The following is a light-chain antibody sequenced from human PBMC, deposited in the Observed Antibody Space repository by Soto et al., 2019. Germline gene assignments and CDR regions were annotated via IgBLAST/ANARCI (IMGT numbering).Light chain of an antibody. CDR3: HQRSNWPLT. CDR1: QSVTKY. J-gene: IGKJ4*01. CDR2: GVS. Sequence: EVVLTQSPATLSLSPGERATLSCRASQSVTKYFAWYQQKPGQALRLLIYGVSKRATGIPARFSGSGSETDFTLTISSLEPGDFAVYYCHQRSNWPLTFGGGTKLEIK. V-gene: IGKV3-11*01.